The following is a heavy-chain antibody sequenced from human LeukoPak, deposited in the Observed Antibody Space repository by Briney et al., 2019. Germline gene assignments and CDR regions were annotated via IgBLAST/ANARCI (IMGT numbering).Heavy chain of an antibody. J-gene: IGHJ3*02. V-gene: IGHV4-34*01. CDR1: GGSISSYY. D-gene: IGHD2-21*02. Sequence: SETLSLTCTVSGGSISSYYWSWIRQPPGKGLEWIGEINHSGSTNYNPSLKSRVTISVDTSKNQFSLKLSSVTAADTAVYYCARDLGDVDIWGQGTMVTVSS. CDR2: INHSGST. CDR3: ARDLGDVDI.